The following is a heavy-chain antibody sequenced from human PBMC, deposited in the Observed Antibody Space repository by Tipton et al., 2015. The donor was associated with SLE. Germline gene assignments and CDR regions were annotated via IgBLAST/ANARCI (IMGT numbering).Heavy chain of an antibody. Sequence: SLRLSCAASGFTFSSYAMGWVRQAPGKGLEWVSSISSTTSYISYADSVRGRFTISRDNAKNSLYLQMNSLRAEDTAVYYCARANGANFDYWGQGTLVTVSS. CDR1: GFTFSSYA. CDR2: ISSTTSYI. D-gene: IGHD4-17*01. J-gene: IGHJ4*02. CDR3: ARANGANFDY. V-gene: IGHV3-21*01.